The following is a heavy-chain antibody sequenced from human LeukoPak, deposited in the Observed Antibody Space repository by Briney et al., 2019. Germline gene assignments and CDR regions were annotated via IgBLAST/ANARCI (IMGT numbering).Heavy chain of an antibody. CDR1: GGSISSGDYY. Sequence: SETLSLTCTVSGGSISSGDYYWSWVRQPPGKGLEWIGYIYYSGSTYYNPSLKSRVTISVDTSKNQFSLKLSSVTAADTAVYYCARHGATGGFDYWGQGTLVTVSS. CDR3: ARHGATGGFDY. CDR2: IYYSGST. D-gene: IGHD3-10*01. J-gene: IGHJ4*02. V-gene: IGHV4-30-4*01.